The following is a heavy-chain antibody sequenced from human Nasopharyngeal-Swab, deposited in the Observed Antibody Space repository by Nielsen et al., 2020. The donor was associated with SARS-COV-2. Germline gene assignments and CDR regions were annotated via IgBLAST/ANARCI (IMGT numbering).Heavy chain of an antibody. J-gene: IGHJ6*02. D-gene: IGHD3-3*01. V-gene: IGHV3-30*03. CDR3: ARGTIFGVVKRGPWDYYGMDV. CDR2: ISYDGSNK. CDR1: GFSFRSYG. Sequence: GESLKISGAASGFSFRSYGMHWVRQAPGKGLAWVAVISYDGSNKDYADSVKGRFTISRDNSKNTLYLQTNSLRADDTAVYYCARGTIFGVVKRGPWDYYGMDVWGQGTTVTVSS.